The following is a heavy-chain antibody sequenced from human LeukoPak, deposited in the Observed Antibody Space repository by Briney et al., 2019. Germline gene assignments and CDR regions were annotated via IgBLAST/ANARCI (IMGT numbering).Heavy chain of an antibody. V-gene: IGHV7-4-1*02. D-gene: IGHD4-23*01. CDR2: INTNTGNP. Sequence: ASVKVSCKASGYTFTSYAMNWVRQAPGQGLEWMGWINTNTGNPTYAQGFTGRFVFSLGTSVSTAYLQISSLKAEDTAVYYCARGGYGGNSWGLRDYWGQGTLVTVSS. CDR1: GYTFTSYA. CDR3: ARGGYGGNSWGLRDY. J-gene: IGHJ4*02.